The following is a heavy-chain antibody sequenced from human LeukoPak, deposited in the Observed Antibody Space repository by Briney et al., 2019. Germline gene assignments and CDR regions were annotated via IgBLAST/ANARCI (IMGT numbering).Heavy chain of an antibody. D-gene: IGHD1-1*01. CDR1: GFTFSSYW. CDR3: ERTPEERYYYYYYMDV. CDR2: IKQDGSEK. J-gene: IGHJ6*03. Sequence: GGSLRLSCAASGFTFSSYWMSWVRQAPGKGLEWVANIKQDGSEKYYVDSVKGRFTISRDNAKNSLYLQMNSLRAEDTAVYYCERTPEERYYYYYYMDVWGKGTTVTVSS. V-gene: IGHV3-7*01.